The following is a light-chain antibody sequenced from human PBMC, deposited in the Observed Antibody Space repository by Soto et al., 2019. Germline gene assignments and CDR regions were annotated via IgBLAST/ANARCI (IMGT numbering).Light chain of an antibody. CDR2: GAS. CDR1: QSVSNNY. V-gene: IGKV3-20*01. CDR3: QQYGSSPPIT. J-gene: IGKJ5*01. Sequence: EIMLTQSPCTLCLSPGERATLSCSDSQSVSNNYLAWYQQKPGQAPRLLIYGASNRAIGIPDRFSGSGSGTDFTLSISRLEPEDFAVYYCQQYGSSPPITFGQGTRLEIK.